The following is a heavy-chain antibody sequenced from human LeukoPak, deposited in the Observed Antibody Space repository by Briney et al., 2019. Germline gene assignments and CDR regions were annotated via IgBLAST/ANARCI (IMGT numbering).Heavy chain of an antibody. CDR1: GGSISSYY. J-gene: IGHJ6*02. D-gene: IGHD2-2*02. Sequence: SETLSLTCTVSGGSISSYYWSWIRQPAGKGLEWIGRIYTSGSTNYNPSLKSRVTMSVDTSKNQFSLKLSSVTAADTAVYYCARVVVVPAAIILRHYYYYGMDVWGQGTTVTVSS. CDR3: ARVVVVPAAIILRHYYYYGMDV. V-gene: IGHV4-4*07. CDR2: IYTSGST.